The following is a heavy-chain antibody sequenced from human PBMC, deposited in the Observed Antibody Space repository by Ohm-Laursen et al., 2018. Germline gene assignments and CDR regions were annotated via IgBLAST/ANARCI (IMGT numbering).Heavy chain of an antibody. J-gene: IGHJ5*02. CDR2: IYTRGTT. CDR1: GGSVSSYY. D-gene: IGHD2-21*01. V-gene: IGHV4-4*07. Sequence: PSETLSLTCTVSGGSVSSYYWGWIRQPAGKGLEWIGGIYTRGTTNYNPSLKSRVTMSVDTSKNQFSLKLSSVTAADTAVYYCASLTHISRGGWFDPWGQGTLLTVSS. CDR3: ASLTHISRGGWFDP.